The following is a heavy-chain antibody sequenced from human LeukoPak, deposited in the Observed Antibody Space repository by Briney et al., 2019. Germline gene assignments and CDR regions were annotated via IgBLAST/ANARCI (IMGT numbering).Heavy chain of an antibody. CDR1: AFTFSKFW. CDR2: INDDGSAT. CDR3: ASLTYGPDY. V-gene: IGHV3-74*01. Sequence: GGSLRLSCAASAFTFSKFWMHWVRQAPGKGLVWVSGINDDGSATYYVDSVKGRFTISRDNAKNTLSLQMNSLRAEDTAVYYCASLTYGPDYWGQGTLVTVSS. J-gene: IGHJ4*02. D-gene: IGHD3-10*01.